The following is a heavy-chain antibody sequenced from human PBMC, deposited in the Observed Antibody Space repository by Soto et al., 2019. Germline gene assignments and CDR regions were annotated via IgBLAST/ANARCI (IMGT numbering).Heavy chain of an antibody. CDR3: ARNTGEVIMVYGFDY. D-gene: IGHD2-8*01. CDR2: IYHSGST. J-gene: IGHJ4*01. CDR1: GYSISGGYY. V-gene: IGHV4-38-2*01. Sequence: SETLSLSCAVAGYSISGGYYWGWIRHGPGRGRGGIGSIYHSGSTYYNPSLKSRVTISVDTAKNQFSLKLRSVTAADTAVYYCARNTGEVIMVYGFDYWGHGTMVTDSS.